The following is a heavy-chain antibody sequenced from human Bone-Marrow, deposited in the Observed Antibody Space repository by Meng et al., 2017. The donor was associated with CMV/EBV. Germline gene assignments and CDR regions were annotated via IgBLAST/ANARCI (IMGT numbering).Heavy chain of an antibody. D-gene: IGHD5-12*01. Sequence: LSLTSAASGFTFSSYGMQWVRQAPGKGLEWVAVIWYDGSNKYYVDSVKGRFTISRDNSKNTLYLQMNSLRAEDTAVYYCAKDRYSGYDFAYWGQGTLVTVSS. CDR3: AKDRYSGYDFAY. CDR2: IWYDGSNK. CDR1: GFTFSSYG. V-gene: IGHV3-33*06. J-gene: IGHJ4*02.